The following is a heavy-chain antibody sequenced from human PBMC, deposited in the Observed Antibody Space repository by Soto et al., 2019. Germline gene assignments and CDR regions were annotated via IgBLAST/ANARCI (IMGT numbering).Heavy chain of an antibody. CDR3: ALSPTVTTHDGRIDY. D-gene: IGHD4-17*01. Sequence: SETLSLTCAVYGGSFSGYYWSCIRQPPGKGLEWIVEINHSGSTNYNPSLKSRVTISVDTSRNQFSLKLSSVTAADTAVYYCALSPTVTTHDGRIDYWGQGTLVTVS. J-gene: IGHJ4*02. CDR2: INHSGST. V-gene: IGHV4-34*01. CDR1: GGSFSGYY.